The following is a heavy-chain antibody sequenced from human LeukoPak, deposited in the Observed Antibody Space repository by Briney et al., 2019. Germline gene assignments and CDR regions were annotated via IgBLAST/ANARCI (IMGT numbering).Heavy chain of an antibody. CDR2: IVVGSGNT. Sequence: SVKVSCKASGFISSSSAVQWVRQARGQRLEWIGWIVVGSGNTNYAQNFQERVTITRDMSTSTAYMELSSLRSEDTAVYFCVADCYGGCIDWGQGTLVTVSS. V-gene: IGHV1-58*01. CDR3: VADCYGGCID. J-gene: IGHJ4*02. D-gene: IGHD4-23*01. CDR1: GFISSSSA.